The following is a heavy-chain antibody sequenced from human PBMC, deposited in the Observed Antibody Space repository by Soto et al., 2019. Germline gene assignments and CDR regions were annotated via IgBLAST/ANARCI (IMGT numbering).Heavy chain of an antibody. J-gene: IGHJ4*02. D-gene: IGHD3-9*01. Sequence: GGSLRLSCAASGFTFSSYWMSWVRQAPGKGLEWVANIKQDGSEKYYVDSVKGRFTISRDNAKNSLYLQMNSLRAEDTAVYYCASSVLRYFDWLLYCDYWGQGTLVTVSS. CDR1: GFTFSSYW. CDR3: ASSVLRYFDWLLYCDY. CDR2: IKQDGSEK. V-gene: IGHV3-7*03.